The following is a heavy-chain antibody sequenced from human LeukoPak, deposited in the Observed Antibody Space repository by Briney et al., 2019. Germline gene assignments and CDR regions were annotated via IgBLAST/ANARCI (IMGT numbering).Heavy chain of an antibody. Sequence: GASVKVSCKASGYTFTSYYMHWVRQAPGQGLEWMGIINPSGGSTSYAQKFQGRVTMTRDTSTSTVYRELSSLRSEDTAVYYCARARLRGYSYGHFDYWGQGTLVTVSS. CDR3: ARARLRGYSYGHFDY. CDR1: GYTFTSYY. J-gene: IGHJ4*02. V-gene: IGHV1-46*01. CDR2: INPSGGST. D-gene: IGHD5-18*01.